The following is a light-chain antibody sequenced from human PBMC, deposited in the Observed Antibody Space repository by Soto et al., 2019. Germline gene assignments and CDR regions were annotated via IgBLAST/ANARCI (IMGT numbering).Light chain of an antibody. J-gene: IGKJ2*02. CDR2: GAS. CDR1: QSVSSSY. CDR3: QQYGRSLRWT. V-gene: IGKV3-20*01. Sequence: EIVLTQSPGTLSLSPGEIATLSCRASQSVSSSYLAWYQQKPGQAPRLLIYGASSRATGIPDRFNGSGSGTDFTLTISRLEPEAFAVYYCQQYGRSLRWTFGQGTQLEIK.